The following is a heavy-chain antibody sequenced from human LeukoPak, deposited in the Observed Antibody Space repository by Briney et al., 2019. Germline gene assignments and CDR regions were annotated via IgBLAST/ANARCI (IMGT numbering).Heavy chain of an antibody. CDR2: ISSSGTYI. CDR1: GFTFSSYS. CDR3: ARGGDYEGWYFDL. V-gene: IGHV3-21*01. J-gene: IGHJ2*01. D-gene: IGHD4-17*01. Sequence: PGGSLRLSCAASGFTFSSYSMHWVRQAPWKGLEWVSSISSSGTYIYYADSVKGRFTISRDNAKNSVHLQMNSLRAEDTAVYYCARGGDYEGWYFDLWGRGTLVTVSS.